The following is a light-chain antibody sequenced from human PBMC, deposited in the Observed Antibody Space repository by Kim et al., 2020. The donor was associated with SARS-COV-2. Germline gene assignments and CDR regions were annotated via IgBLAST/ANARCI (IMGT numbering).Light chain of an antibody. CDR3: QQYGSSPWT. V-gene: IGKV3-20*01. CDR1: QSVSGSY. CDR2: GAS. J-gene: IGKJ1*01. Sequence: PGERATLSCRASQSVSGSYLAWYQQKPGQAPRLLIYGASSRATGIPDRFSGSGSGTDFTLTISRLEPEDFAVYYCQQYGSSPWTFGQGTKVEIK.